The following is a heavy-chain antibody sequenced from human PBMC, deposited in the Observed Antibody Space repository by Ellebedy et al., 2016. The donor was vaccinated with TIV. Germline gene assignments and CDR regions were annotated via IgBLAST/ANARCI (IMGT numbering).Heavy chain of an antibody. CDR1: GYIFTSYY. CDR2: ISGYSGNI. Sequence: AASVKVSCKASGYIFTSYYMHWVRQAPGQGLEWMGWISGYSGNINYAQNLQGRVTMTTDTSTSTAYMELRSLRSDDTAVYYCAKDEDAAGTTGNYWGQGTLVTVSS. CDR3: AKDEDAAGTTGNY. J-gene: IGHJ4*02. V-gene: IGHV1-18*04. D-gene: IGHD6-13*01.